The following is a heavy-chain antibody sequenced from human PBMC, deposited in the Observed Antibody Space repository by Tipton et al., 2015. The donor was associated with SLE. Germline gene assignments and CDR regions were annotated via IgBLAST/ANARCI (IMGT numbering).Heavy chain of an antibody. CDR3: ARSWVYDFWSGYPFDY. Sequence: TLSLTCTVSGGSISSYYWSWIRQPAGKGLEWIGRIYTSGSTNYNPSLKSRVTMSVDTSRNQFSLKLSSVTAADTAVYYCARSWVYDFWSGYPFDYWGQGTLVTVSS. D-gene: IGHD3-3*01. CDR1: GGSISSYY. CDR2: IYTSGST. V-gene: IGHV4-4*07. J-gene: IGHJ4*02.